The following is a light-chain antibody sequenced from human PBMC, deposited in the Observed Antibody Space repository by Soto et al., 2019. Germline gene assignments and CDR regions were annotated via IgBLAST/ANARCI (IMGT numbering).Light chain of an antibody. CDR2: AAS. Sequence: DIQMTQSQASLSASLGDTVTISCRASQGISNSLAWFQQKPGRVPQFLIYAASTLQPGVPPRFSGSGSGTDFTLTISSLQPEDVATYYCQNYNSAALTFGPGTRVDLK. V-gene: IGKV1-27*01. CDR1: QGISNS. CDR3: QNYNSAALT. J-gene: IGKJ3*01.